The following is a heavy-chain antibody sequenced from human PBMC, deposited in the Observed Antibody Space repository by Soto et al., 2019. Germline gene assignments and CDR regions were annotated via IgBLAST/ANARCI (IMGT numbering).Heavy chain of an antibody. CDR1: GDTFTGYY. J-gene: IGHJ5*02. Sequence: QVQLVQSGAEVKKPGASVKVSCKATGDTFTGYYMHWVRQAPGQGLEWMGWINPDSGGTNYAQKLQGRVTMTRDKSIRTSYMELNSLTSDDTAVYYCATGYSSRWYLFDPWGQGTLVNVSS. CDR2: INPDSGGT. CDR3: ATGYSSRWYLFDP. D-gene: IGHD6-13*01. V-gene: IGHV1-2*02.